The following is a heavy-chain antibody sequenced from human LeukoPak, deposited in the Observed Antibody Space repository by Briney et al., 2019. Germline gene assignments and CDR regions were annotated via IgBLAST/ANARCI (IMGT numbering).Heavy chain of an antibody. J-gene: IGHJ6*02. D-gene: IGHD3-10*01. V-gene: IGHV4-34*01. CDR3: ATMVRGSHPSKHTDV. Sequence: SETLSLTCAVHGGSFSGYYWGGGREPPGKGLGWVGEINLGGRTNYNPSLKKAGTLSVDTSKTQFSLKLSSVTAADTAVYYCATMVRGSHPSKHTDVWGQGTTVTVSS. CDR2: INLGGRT. CDR1: GGSFSGYY.